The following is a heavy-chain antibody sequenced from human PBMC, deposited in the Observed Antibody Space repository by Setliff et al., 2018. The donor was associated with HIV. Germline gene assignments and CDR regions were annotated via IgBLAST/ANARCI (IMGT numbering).Heavy chain of an antibody. J-gene: IGHJ6*03. V-gene: IGHV1-2*02. CDR3: ARDWNGSGRAMDV. Sequence: ASVKVSCKASGYTFTNYYMHWVRQAPGQGLEWMGWINPNSGGTNYAQKFQGRVTITKDRSASTAYMELSSLRSDDTAVYYCARDWNGSGRAMDVWGKGTTVTVSS. D-gene: IGHD3-10*01. CDR2: INPNSGGT. CDR1: GYTFTNYY.